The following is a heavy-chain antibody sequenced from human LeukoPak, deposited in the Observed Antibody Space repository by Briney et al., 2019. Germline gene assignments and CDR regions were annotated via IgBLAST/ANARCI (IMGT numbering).Heavy chain of an antibody. V-gene: IGHV4-34*01. CDR2: INHSGSI. CDR1: GGSFSGYY. D-gene: IGHD6-13*01. Sequence: PSETLSLTCAAYGGSFSGYYWSWIRQPPGKGLEWIGEINHSGSINYNPSLKSRVTISVDTSKNQFSLKLSSVTAADTAVYYCAGGIAAAGSYWFDPWGQGTLVTVSS. J-gene: IGHJ5*02. CDR3: AGGIAAAGSYWFDP.